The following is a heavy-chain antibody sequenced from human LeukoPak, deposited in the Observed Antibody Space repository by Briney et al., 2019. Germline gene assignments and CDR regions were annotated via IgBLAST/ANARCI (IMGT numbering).Heavy chain of an antibody. V-gene: IGHV1-69*05. D-gene: IGHD2-15*01. J-gene: IGHJ4*02. CDR1: GGTFISYA. Sequence: VASVKVSCKASGGTFISYAISWVRQAPGQGLEWMGGIIPIFGTANYAQKFQGRVTITTDESTSTAYMEPSSLRSEDTAVYYCARIRRNCSGGSCYTLDYWGQGTLVTVSS. CDR3: ARIRRNCSGGSCYTLDY. CDR2: IIPIFGTA.